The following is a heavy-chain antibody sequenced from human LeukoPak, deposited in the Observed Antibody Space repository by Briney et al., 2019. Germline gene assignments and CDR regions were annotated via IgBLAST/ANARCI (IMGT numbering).Heavy chain of an antibody. CDR3: PRAKFSGYDRNLDY. Sequence: SVKVACKASGGTFSGYAISWVRQAPGQGLEWMGGIIPIFGTANYAQKFQGRVTITTDESTSTAYMELSSLRSEDTAVYYCPRAKFSGYDRNLDYWGQGTLATVSS. J-gene: IGHJ4*02. CDR2: IIPIFGTA. V-gene: IGHV1-69*05. D-gene: IGHD5-12*01. CDR1: GGTFSGYA.